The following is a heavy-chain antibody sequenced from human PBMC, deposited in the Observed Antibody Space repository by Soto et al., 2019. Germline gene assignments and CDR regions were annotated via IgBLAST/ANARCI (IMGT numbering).Heavy chain of an antibody. V-gene: IGHV4-30-4*01. CDR2: IYDSGST. CDR3: AREVIPLTTDWYFDL. D-gene: IGHD4-17*01. Sequence: QLQLRESGPGLVKPSETLSLTCTVSGGSISGGVGGLYYWSWIRQPPGKGLGWIGYIYDSGSTYYNPSLKSRLTISVDTSKNQFSLRLSSVTAADTALYYCAREVIPLTTDWYFDLWGRGTLVTVSS. J-gene: IGHJ2*01. CDR1: GGSISGGVGGLYY.